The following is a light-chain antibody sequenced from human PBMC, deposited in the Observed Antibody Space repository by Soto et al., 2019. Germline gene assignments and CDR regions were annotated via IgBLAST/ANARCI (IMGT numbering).Light chain of an antibody. V-gene: IGKV3-20*01. Sequence: EIVLTQSPGTLSLSPGERATRSCRAIQSVSSSYLAWYQQKPGRAPRLLIYGASSRATGIPDRFSGSGSATDFTLTISRLEPEDFAVYYCQQYGSSSITFGQGTRLEIK. CDR3: QQYGSSSIT. CDR2: GAS. CDR1: QSVSSSY. J-gene: IGKJ5*01.